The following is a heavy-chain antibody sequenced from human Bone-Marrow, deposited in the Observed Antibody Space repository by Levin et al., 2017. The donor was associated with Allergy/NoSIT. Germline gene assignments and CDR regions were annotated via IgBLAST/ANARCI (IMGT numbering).Heavy chain of an antibody. J-gene: IGHJ5*02. CDR3: ASSALFGTREA. CDR2: IYHDGGA. V-gene: IGHV4-4*02. D-gene: IGHD3-3*01. CDR1: GASISSSNS. Sequence: SETLSLTCAVSGASISSSNSWNWVRQPPGMGLEWIGEIYHDGGARYNVSLRSRPTISADTSTNTFSLKLTSVTAADTAVYYCASSALFGTREAWGVGALVAVSS.